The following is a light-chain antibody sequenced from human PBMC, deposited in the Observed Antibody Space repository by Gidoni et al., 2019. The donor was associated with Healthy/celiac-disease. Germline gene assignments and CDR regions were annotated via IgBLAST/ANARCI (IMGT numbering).Light chain of an antibody. CDR2: KAS. V-gene: IGKV1-5*03. Sequence: DIQMTQSPSTLSAVVGDRVTITCRASESISSWLAWYQQKPGKAPKLLIYKASSLESGVPSRFSGSGSGTEFTLTISSLQPDDFATYYCQQYNSYWTFGQGTKVEIK. J-gene: IGKJ1*01. CDR1: ESISSW. CDR3: QQYNSYWT.